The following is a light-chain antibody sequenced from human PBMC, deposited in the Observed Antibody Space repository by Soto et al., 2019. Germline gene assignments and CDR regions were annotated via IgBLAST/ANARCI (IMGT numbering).Light chain of an antibody. J-gene: IGKJ1*01. V-gene: IGKV3-20*01. CDR2: GAS. Sequence: EVVLTQSPGTLSLSPGERATLSCRASQSVSNNYLAWYQQKPGQAPRLLIYGASNRATGIPDRFSGSESGTDFTLTISRLEPEDFAVYYCQQYGSSRTLGQGTKVDIK. CDR3: QQYGSSRT. CDR1: QSVSNNY.